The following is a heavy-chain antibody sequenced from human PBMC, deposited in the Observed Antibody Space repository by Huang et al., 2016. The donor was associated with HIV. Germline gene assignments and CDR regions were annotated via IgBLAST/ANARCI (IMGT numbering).Heavy chain of an antibody. CDR1: GYTFTKYA. Sequence: QVQLVQSGTEVRKPGASVKVSCKATGYTFTKYALHWGRQAPGQGLEWMGWINIDNGDTKYSQRCQGRVTLTRDRSATTAYLELTSLRSEDTAVYFCARGEDNGGNSDFDYWGQGALVAVSS. CDR3: ARGEDNGGNSDFDY. V-gene: IGHV1-3*04. CDR2: INIDNGDT. J-gene: IGHJ4*02. D-gene: IGHD2-21*02.